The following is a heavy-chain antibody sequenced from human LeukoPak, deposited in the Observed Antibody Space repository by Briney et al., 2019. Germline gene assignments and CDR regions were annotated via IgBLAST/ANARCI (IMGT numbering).Heavy chain of an antibody. CDR2: IYYSGST. CDR3: ARDDIRDYYDRRYYYGMDV. V-gene: IGHV4-59*12. D-gene: IGHD3-22*01. J-gene: IGHJ6*02. CDR1: GGSISSYY. Sequence: SETLSLTCTVSGGSISSYYWSWIRQPPGKGLEWIGYIYYSGSTNYNPSLKSRVTISVDTSKNQFSLKLSSVTAADTAVYYCARDDIRDYYDRRYYYGMDVWGQGTTVTVSS.